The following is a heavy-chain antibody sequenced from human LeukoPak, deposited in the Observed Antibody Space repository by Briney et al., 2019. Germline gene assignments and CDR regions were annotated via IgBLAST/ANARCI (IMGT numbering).Heavy chain of an antibody. J-gene: IGHJ6*03. Sequence: SVKVSCKASGGTFSSYAISWVRQAPGQGLEWVGRISPIFGTANYAQKFQGRVTITTDESTSTAYMELSSLRSEDTAVYYCARGSGAAINHYYYYMDVWGKGTTVTVSS. CDR3: ARGSGAAINHYYYYMDV. D-gene: IGHD2-2*01. CDR2: ISPIFGTA. V-gene: IGHV1-69*05. CDR1: GGTFSSYA.